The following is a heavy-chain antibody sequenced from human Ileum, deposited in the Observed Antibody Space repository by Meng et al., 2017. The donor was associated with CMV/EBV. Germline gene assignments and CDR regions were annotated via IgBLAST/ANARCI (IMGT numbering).Heavy chain of an antibody. Sequence: GESLKISCAASGFTFSDYYMSWIRQAPGKGLEWVSYISSSGSTIYYADSVKGRFTISRDNAKNSLYLQMNSLRAEDTAVYYCASQQIVVVPAAAGYWGQGTLVTV. CDR3: ASQQIVVVPAAAGY. V-gene: IGHV3-11*01. CDR2: ISSSGSTI. CDR1: GFTFSDYY. J-gene: IGHJ4*02. D-gene: IGHD2-2*01.